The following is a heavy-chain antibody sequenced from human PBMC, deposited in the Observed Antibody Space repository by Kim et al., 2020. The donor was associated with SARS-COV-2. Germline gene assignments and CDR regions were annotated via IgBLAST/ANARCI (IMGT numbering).Heavy chain of an antibody. Sequence: SVKVSCKASGGTFSSYAISWVRQAPGQGLEWMGGIIPIFGTANYAQKFQGRVTITADESTSTAYMELSSLRSEDTAVYYCARTGVYCSGGSCHHAFDIWGQGTMVTVSS. D-gene: IGHD2-15*01. J-gene: IGHJ3*02. CDR3: ARTGVYCSGGSCHHAFDI. CDR2: IIPIFGTA. CDR1: GGTFSSYA. V-gene: IGHV1-69*13.